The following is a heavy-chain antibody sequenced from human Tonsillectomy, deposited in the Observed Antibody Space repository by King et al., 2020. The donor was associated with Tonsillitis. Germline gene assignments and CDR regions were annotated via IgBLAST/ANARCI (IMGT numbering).Heavy chain of an antibody. V-gene: IGHV4-34*01. CDR1: GGSFSGYY. Sequence: HVQLQQWGAGLLKPSETLSLTCAVYGGSFSGYYWSWIRQPPGKGLEWIGEVNHSGSSTYNPSLKSRVTISVDTSKRQFSLKLRSVTAADTAVYYCASRQFLGWLSFGAFEYWGQGTLVTVSS. CDR3: ASRQFLGWLSFGAFEY. J-gene: IGHJ4*02. D-gene: IGHD3-3*01. CDR2: VNHSGSS.